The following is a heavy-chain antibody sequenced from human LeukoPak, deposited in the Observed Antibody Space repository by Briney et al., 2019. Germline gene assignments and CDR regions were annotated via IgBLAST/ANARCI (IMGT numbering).Heavy chain of an antibody. CDR1: GVSISSGDYY. CDR3: AREIAVAGSYYFDY. Sequence: SQTLSLTCTVSGVSISSGDYYWSWIRQPPGKGLEWIGYIYYSGSTYYNPSLKSRVTISVDTSKNQFSLKLSSVTAADTAVYYCAREIAVAGSYYFDYWGQGTLVTVSS. J-gene: IGHJ4*02. V-gene: IGHV4-30-4*01. CDR2: IYYSGST. D-gene: IGHD6-19*01.